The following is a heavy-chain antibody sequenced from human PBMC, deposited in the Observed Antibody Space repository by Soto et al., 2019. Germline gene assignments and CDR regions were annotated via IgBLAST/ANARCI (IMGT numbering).Heavy chain of an antibody. CDR3: ARRSCAAGYFDY. J-gene: IGHJ4*02. D-gene: IGHD6-13*01. V-gene: IGHV4-39*01. CDR1: GGSISSSSYY. Sequence: QLQLQESVPGLVKPSETLSLTCTVSGGSISSSSYYWGWIRQPPGKGLEWIGSIYYSGSTYYNPSLTSRVTISVDTSKNQFSLKLSSVTAADTAVYYCARRSCAAGYFDYWGQGTLVTVSA. CDR2: IYYSGST.